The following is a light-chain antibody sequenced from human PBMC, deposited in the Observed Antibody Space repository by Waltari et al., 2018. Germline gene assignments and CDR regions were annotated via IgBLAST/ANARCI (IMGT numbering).Light chain of an antibody. CDR1: QSVSSY. J-gene: IGKJ1*01. CDR3: QQRISWPWT. V-gene: IGKV3-11*01. Sequence: DIVLTQSPATLSLSPGERATLSCRASQSVSSYLAWYQHKPGQAPRLLIYDASNGATGIPARFSGSGSGTDFTLTISSLDPEDFAVYYCQQRISWPWTFGQGTKVEIK. CDR2: DAS.